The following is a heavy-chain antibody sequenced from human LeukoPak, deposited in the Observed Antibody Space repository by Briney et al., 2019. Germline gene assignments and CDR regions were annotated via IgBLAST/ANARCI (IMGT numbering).Heavy chain of an antibody. V-gene: IGHV3-20*04. CDR2: TNWDGAST. J-gene: IGHJ6*03. Sequence: GGFLRLSCAASGFRFDDYGMSWVRHVPGKGLEWVSGTNWDGASTGYADSVKGRFTISRDNVKNFLYLQMNSLRVEDTALYFCGRVYCSTTSCYDYYDYYMDVWGKGTTVTVSS. CDR3: GRVYCSTTSCYDYYDYYMDV. CDR1: GFRFDDYG. D-gene: IGHD2-2*01.